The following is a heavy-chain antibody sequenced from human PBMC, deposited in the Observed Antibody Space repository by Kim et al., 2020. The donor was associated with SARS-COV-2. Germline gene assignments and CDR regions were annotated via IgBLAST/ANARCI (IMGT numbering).Heavy chain of an antibody. D-gene: IGHD3-10*01. CDR1: GGSFSGYY. CDR2: INHRGIT. CDR3: ARGRRPLSITMVRGVTPNYYMDV. Sequence: SETLSLTCAVYGGSFSGYYWSWIRQPPGKGLEWIGEINHRGITNYNPSLKSRVPISVDTSKNQFSLKLSSVTAADTAVYYCARGRRPLSITMVRGVTPNYYMDVWGKGTTVTVSS. V-gene: IGHV4-34*01. J-gene: IGHJ6*03.